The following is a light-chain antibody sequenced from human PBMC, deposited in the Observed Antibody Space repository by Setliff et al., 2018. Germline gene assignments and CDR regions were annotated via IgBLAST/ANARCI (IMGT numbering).Light chain of an antibody. CDR2: DVS. Sequence: QSALTQPASVSGSPGQSITISCTGTSSDVGAYNYVSWYQQHPGKAPKVMIYDVSNRPSGVSNRFSGSKSGNTASLTISGLQADDEADYYCFSYTTSTAWVFGGGT. CDR1: SSDVGAYNY. CDR3: FSYTTSTAWV. J-gene: IGLJ3*02. V-gene: IGLV2-14*01.